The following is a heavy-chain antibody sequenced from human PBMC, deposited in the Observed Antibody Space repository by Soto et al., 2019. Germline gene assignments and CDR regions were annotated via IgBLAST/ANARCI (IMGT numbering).Heavy chain of an antibody. Sequence: EVQLLESGGGLVQPGGSLRLSCAASGFTFSSYAMSWVRQAPGKGLEWVSAISGSGGSTYYADSVKGRFTTSRDNSKNTLYLQMNSLRAEDTAVYYCAKDQSSSSWFDYWGQGTLVTVSS. CDR1: GFTFSSYA. V-gene: IGHV3-23*01. CDR3: AKDQSSSSWFDY. D-gene: IGHD6-13*01. CDR2: ISGSGGST. J-gene: IGHJ4*02.